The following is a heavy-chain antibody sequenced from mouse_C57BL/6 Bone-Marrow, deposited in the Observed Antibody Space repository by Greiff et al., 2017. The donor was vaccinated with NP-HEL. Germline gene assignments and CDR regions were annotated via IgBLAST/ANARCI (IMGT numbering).Heavy chain of an antibody. CDR3: TREGLRGAWFAY. CDR1: GYTFTDYE. V-gene: IGHV1-15*01. J-gene: IGHJ3*01. CDR2: IDPETGGT. D-gene: IGHD2-4*01. Sequence: QVQLKESGAELVRPGASVTLSCKASGYTFTDYEMHWVKQTPVHGLEWIGAIDPETGGTAYNQKFKGKAILAADKSSSTAYMELRSLTSEDSAVYYCTREGLRGAWFAYWGQGTLVTVSA.